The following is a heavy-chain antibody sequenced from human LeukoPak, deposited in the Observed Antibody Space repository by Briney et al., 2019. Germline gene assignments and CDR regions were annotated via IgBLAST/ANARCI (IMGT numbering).Heavy chain of an antibody. V-gene: IGHV4-39*07. Sequence: SETLSLTCTVSGGSISSRSYYWGWIRQPPGKGLEWIGIIYYSESTYQNPSLKSRVTISVDTSKNQFSLKLSSVTAADTAVYYCARIPTVTFFDYWGQGTLVTVSS. CDR1: GGSISSRSYY. CDR3: ARIPTVTFFDY. D-gene: IGHD4-17*01. J-gene: IGHJ4*02. CDR2: IYYSEST.